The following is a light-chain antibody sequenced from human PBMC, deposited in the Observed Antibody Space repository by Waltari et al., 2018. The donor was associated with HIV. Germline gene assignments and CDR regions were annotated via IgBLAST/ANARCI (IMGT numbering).Light chain of an antibody. CDR1: QSLLNSNGYTY. Sequence: EIVMTQSPLSLPVTPGEPASISCRSSQSLLNSNGYTYLDWYLQRPGQSPQLLIYLGSNRASGVPDRFSGSGSGTDFKLKISRVEAEDVGIYYCQQFHSLPYTFGQGTKLEIK. V-gene: IGKV2-28*01. CDR2: LGS. CDR3: QQFHSLPYT. J-gene: IGKJ2*01.